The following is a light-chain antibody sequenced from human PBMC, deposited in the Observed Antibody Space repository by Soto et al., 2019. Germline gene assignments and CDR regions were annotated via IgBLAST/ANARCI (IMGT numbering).Light chain of an antibody. CDR1: QSVLDSSNNKNY. J-gene: IGKJ1*01. Sequence: DIVMTQSPDSLAVSLGERATINCKSSQSVLDSSNNKNYLAWYQQKPGQPPKLLIYWASTRESGVPDRFSGSGSGTDFTLTISSLQAEEVAVYYCQQYYTTPVTFGQGTKVEIK. V-gene: IGKV4-1*01. CDR2: WAS. CDR3: QQYYTTPVT.